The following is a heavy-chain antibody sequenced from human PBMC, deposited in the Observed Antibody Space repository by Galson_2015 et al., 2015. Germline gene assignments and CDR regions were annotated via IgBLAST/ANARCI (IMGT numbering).Heavy chain of an antibody. D-gene: IGHD3-10*01. Sequence: TLSLTCTVSGGSISSGSYYWSWIRQPAGKGLEWIGRIYTSGSTNYNPSLKSRVTISVDTSKNQFSLKLSSVTAADTAVYYCARERWFGELDYYYYGMDVWGQGTTVTVSS. V-gene: IGHV4-61*02. CDR3: ARERWFGELDYYYYGMDV. CDR2: IYTSGST. CDR1: GGSISSGSYY. J-gene: IGHJ6*02.